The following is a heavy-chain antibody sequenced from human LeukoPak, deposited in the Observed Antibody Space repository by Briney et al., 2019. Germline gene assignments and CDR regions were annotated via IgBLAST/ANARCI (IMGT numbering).Heavy chain of an antibody. J-gene: IGHJ4*02. V-gene: IGHV3-23*01. CDR2: ISGSGGST. D-gene: IGHD5-24*01. Sequence: PGGSLRLSCAASGFTFNNYAMSWVRQAPGKGLEWVSVISGSGGSTYYADSVKGRFTISRDNSKNTLYLQMNSLRVEDTALYYCAEFRELAYNYKYFDSWGQGTLVTVSP. CDR3: AEFRELAYNYKYFDS. CDR1: GFTFNNYA.